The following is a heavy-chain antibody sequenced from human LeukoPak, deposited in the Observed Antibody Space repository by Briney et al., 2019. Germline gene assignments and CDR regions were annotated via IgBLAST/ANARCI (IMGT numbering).Heavy chain of an antibody. CDR2: INPNSGGT. Sequence: ASVKVSCKASGYTFTAYYMHWVRQAPGQGLEWMGRINPNSGGTNYAQKFQGRVTMTRETSISTAYMELSSLRSEDTAVYYCATGSLRLGEFSLGYWGQGTLVTVSS. J-gene: IGHJ4*02. CDR3: ATGSLRLGEFSLGY. V-gene: IGHV1-2*06. D-gene: IGHD3-16*02. CDR1: GYTFTAYY.